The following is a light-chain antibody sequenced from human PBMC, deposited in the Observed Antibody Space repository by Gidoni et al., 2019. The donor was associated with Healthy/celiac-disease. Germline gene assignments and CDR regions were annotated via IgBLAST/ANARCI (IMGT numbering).Light chain of an antibody. CDR3: QQYGSSPAT. CDR2: GAS. V-gene: IGKV3-20*01. Sequence: ESVLTQSQGTRSLSPGERATLSCRASQSVSSSYLAWYQQKPGPAPRLLIYGASCRAPGIPDRFSVSGSGTDFPLTLSRLEPEDFAVYYCQQYGSSPATFGQGTKVEI. J-gene: IGKJ1*01. CDR1: QSVSSSY.